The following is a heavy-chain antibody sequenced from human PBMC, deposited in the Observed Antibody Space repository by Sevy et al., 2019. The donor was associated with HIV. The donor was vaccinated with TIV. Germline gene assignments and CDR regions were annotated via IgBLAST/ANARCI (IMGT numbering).Heavy chain of an antibody. CDR3: ARSWVADIVVVPAAMDYYYYGMDV. D-gene: IGHD2-2*01. J-gene: IGHJ6*02. CDR2: INHSGST. CDR1: GGSFSGYY. Sequence: SETLSLTCAVYGGSFSGYYWSWIRQPPGKGLEWIGEINHSGSTNYNPSLKSRVTISVDTSKNQFSLKLSSVTAADTAVYYCARSWVADIVVVPAAMDYYYYGMDVWGQGTTVTVSS. V-gene: IGHV4-34*01.